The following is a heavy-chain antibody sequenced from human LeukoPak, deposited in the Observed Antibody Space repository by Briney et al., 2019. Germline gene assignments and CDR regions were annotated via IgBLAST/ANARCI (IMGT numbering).Heavy chain of an antibody. CDR1: GGSISNHY. J-gene: IGHJ5*02. CDR2: IYYSGST. CDR3: ARDAQDNWFDP. Sequence: PSETLSLTCTVSGGSISNHYWSWIRQPPGKGLEWIGYIYYSGSTNYNPSLKSRVTISVDTSKNQFSLKLSSVTAADTAVYYCARDAQDNWFDPWGQGTLVTVSS. V-gene: IGHV4-59*11.